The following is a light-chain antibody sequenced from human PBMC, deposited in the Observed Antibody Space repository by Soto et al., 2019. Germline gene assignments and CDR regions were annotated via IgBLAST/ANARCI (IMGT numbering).Light chain of an antibody. CDR1: QTIGSS. CDR2: DAS. CDR3: QQHNDYSPVT. J-gene: IGKJ2*01. Sequence: DIQMTQSPSTLSASVGDRVTITCRASQTIGSSLAWYQHKPGKAPKLLIFDASTLQTGVSSRFSGSGFGTDFTLNISNLQPDDFATYYCQQHNDYSPVTFGQGTKLEIK. V-gene: IGKV1-5*01.